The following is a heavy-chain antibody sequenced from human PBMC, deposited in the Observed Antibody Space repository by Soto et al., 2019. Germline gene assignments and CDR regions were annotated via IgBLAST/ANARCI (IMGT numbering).Heavy chain of an antibody. V-gene: IGHV1-3*01. CDR1: GYTFTSYA. D-gene: IGHD5-18*01. J-gene: IGHJ4*02. CDR3: ARVPGDSSGTYYFDY. CDR2: INAGNGNT. Sequence: ASVKVSCKASGYTFTSYAMNWVRQAPGQRLEWMGWINAGNGNTKYSQKFQGRVTMTRDTSTSTVYMELSSLRSEDTAVYYCARVPGDSSGTYYFDYWGQGTLVTVSS.